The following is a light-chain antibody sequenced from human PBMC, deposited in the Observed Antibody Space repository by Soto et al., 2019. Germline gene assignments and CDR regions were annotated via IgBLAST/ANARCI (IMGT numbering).Light chain of an antibody. J-gene: IGKJ3*01. Sequence: DIQMTQSPSSLSASVGTRVTITCQASQGISNYLNWYQQKPGKAPKLLIHEASNLETGVPSRFSGGGSGTDFTFTISSLQPEDFAKYYCQQYYNLPFTFGPGTKVDIK. CDR3: QQYYNLPFT. CDR2: EAS. CDR1: QGISNY. V-gene: IGKV1-33*01.